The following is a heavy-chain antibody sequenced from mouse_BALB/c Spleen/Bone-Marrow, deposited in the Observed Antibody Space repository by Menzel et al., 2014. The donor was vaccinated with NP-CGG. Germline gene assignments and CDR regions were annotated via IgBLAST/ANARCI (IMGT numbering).Heavy chain of an antibody. V-gene: IGHV1-53*01. CDR1: GYTFTSYY. J-gene: IGHJ4*01. Sequence: QVQLQQSGAELVKPGASVKLSCKASGYTFTSYYMFWVKQRPGQGLEWIGWINPSNGANNFNEKFKSKATLTVVKSSSTAYMQLSSMTSEDSAVYYCSTGGNYYVLDFWGQGTTVTVSS. D-gene: IGHD2-1*01. CDR2: INPSNGAN. CDR3: STGGNYYVLDF.